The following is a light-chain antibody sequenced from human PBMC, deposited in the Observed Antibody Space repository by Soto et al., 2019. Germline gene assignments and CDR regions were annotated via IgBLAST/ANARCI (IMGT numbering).Light chain of an antibody. Sequence: IPMTQSPSSFSSSTGDRVTITCRASQGISSYLAWYQQKPGKAPKLLIYAASTLQSGVPSRFSGSGSGTDFTLTISSLQPEDVATYYCQKYNSAPKTFGQGTKVDIK. V-gene: IGKV1-27*01. CDR1: QGISSY. CDR3: QKYNSAPKT. CDR2: AAS. J-gene: IGKJ1*01.